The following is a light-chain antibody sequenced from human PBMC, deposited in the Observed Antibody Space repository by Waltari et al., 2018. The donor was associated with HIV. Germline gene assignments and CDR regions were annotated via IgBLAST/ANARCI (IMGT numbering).Light chain of an antibody. CDR3: QVWDSSSDHPV. CDR2: DDS. Sequence: SYVLTQPPSVSVAPGKTARLTCGGNNIGSKSVHWYQQKPGQAPGLVIYDDSDRPSGIPKRFSGANSGNTATLTISRVEAGDEADYYCQVWDSSSDHPVFGGGTKLTVL. CDR1: NIGSKS. V-gene: IGLV3-21*04. J-gene: IGLJ3*02.